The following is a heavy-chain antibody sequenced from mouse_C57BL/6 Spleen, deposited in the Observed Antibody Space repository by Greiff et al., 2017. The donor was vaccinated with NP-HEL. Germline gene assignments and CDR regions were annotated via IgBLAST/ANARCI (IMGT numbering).Heavy chain of an antibody. CDR2: ILPGSGST. Sequence: QVQLQQSGAELMKPGASVKLSCKATGYTFTGYWIEWVKQRPGHGLEWIGEILPGSGSTNYNEKFKGKATFTADTSSNTAYMQLSSLTTADAAIYYCGSHSSGAPFAYWGQGTLVTVSA. J-gene: IGHJ3*01. CDR1: GYTFTGYW. D-gene: IGHD3-2*02. CDR3: GSHSSGAPFAY. V-gene: IGHV1-9*01.